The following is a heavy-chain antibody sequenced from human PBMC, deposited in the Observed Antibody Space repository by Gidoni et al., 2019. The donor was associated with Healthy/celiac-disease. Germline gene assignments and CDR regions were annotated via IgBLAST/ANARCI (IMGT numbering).Heavy chain of an antibody. CDR1: GFTFTSYP. Sequence: EVQLLESGGGLVQPGGSLRLSCEASGFTFTSYPMSWVRQAPGKGLECVSAISGSGGITYYADSVKGRFTISRDNSKNTLYLQMNSLRAEDTAIYYCAKGPGYSSAGDGYNWFDPWGQGTLVTVSS. J-gene: IGHJ5*02. D-gene: IGHD6-25*01. CDR3: AKGPGYSSAGDGYNWFDP. V-gene: IGHV3-23*01. CDR2: ISGSGGIT.